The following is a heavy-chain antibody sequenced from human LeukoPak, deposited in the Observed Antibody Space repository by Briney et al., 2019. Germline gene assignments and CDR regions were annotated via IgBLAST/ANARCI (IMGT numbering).Heavy chain of an antibody. CDR1: GFTFSSYW. CDR3: ARDVDYSNYYFDY. Sequence: GGSLRLSCVASGFTFSSYWTTWVRQAPGRGLDYMAKVKEDGSEEYYVDSVKGRFTISRDNAKNSLYLQMNSLRGEDTAVYYCARDVDYSNYYFDYWGQGTLVTVSS. J-gene: IGHJ4*02. V-gene: IGHV3-7*03. D-gene: IGHD4-4*01. CDR2: VKEDGSEE.